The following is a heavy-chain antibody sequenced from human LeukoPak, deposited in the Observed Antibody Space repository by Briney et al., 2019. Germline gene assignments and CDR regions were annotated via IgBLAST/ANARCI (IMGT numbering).Heavy chain of an antibody. D-gene: IGHD2-2*01. Sequence: GGSLRLSCAASGFTFSSYVMSWVRQAPGKGLEWVSAISGSGGSTYYADSVKGRFTISRDNSKNTLYLQMKSLRAEDTAVYYCAKRLLYCSSTSCQDDAFDIWGQGTMVTVSS. V-gene: IGHV3-23*01. CDR1: GFTFSSYV. CDR2: ISGSGGST. J-gene: IGHJ3*02. CDR3: AKRLLYCSSTSCQDDAFDI.